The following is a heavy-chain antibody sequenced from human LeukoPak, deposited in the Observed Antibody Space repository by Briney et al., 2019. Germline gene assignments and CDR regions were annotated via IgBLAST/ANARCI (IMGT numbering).Heavy chain of an antibody. CDR2: IWYDGGNK. J-gene: IGHJ5*02. CDR3: ARDKAEYNWNDEGFDP. V-gene: IGHV3-33*01. CDR1: GFTFSSYG. Sequence: GGSLRLSCAASGFTFSSYGMHWVRQAPGKGLEWVAVIWYDGGNKYYADSVKGRFTISRDNSKNTLCLQMNRLRAEDTAVYYCARDKAEYNWNDEGFDPWGQGTLVTVSS. D-gene: IGHD1-20*01.